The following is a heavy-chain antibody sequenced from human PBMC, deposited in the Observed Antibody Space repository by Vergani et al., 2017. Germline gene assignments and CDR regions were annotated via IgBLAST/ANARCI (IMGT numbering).Heavy chain of an antibody. D-gene: IGHD6-13*01. CDR3: ARIAAAAGTDIYYYGMDV. CDR1: GFTFSSYG. J-gene: IGHJ6*02. CDR2: IWYDGSNK. Sequence: QVQLVESGGGLVKPGRSLRLSCAASGFTFSSYGMHWVRQAPGTGLEWVAVIWYDGSNKYYADSVKGRFTISRDNSKNTLYLQMNSLRAEDTAVYYCARIAAAAGTDIYYYGMDVWGQGTTVTVSS. V-gene: IGHV3-33*01.